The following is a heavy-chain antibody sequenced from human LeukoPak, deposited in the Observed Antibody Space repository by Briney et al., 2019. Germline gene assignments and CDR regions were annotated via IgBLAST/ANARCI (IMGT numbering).Heavy chain of an antibody. J-gene: IGHJ4*02. CDR1: GFTFSASA. CDR3: TRLWEGGTDDPYFDY. Sequence: GGSLRLSCAASGFTFSASALHWVRQASGKGLEWVGRIRSKPKSYATAYAASVNGRFTVSRDDSKNTAYLQMSNLKTEDTAVYYCTRLWEGGTDDPYFDYWGQGTLVTVSS. V-gene: IGHV3-73*01. D-gene: IGHD1-26*01. CDR2: IRSKPKSYAT.